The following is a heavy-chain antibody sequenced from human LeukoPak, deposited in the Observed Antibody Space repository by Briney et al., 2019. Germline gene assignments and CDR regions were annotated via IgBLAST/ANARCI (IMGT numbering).Heavy chain of an antibody. CDR2: ISSSSSYI. D-gene: IGHD2-8*01. J-gene: IGHJ6*03. Sequence: GGSLRLSCAASGFTFSSYSMNWVRQAPGKGLEWVSSISSSSSYIYYADSVKGRFSISRDSSKNILYLQMNSLRAEDTAVYYCAKDRCSNGIGCYFYYMDVWGKGTTVTISS. CDR3: AKDRCSNGIGCYFYYMDV. V-gene: IGHV3-21*01. CDR1: GFTFSSYS.